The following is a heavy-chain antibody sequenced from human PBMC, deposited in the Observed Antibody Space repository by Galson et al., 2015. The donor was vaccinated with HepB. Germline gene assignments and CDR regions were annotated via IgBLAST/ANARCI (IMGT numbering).Heavy chain of an antibody. V-gene: IGHV2-70*11. Sequence: PALVKPTQTLTLPCTFSGFSLSTRGMCVSWIRQPPGKALEWLARIDWDDDKYYSTSLKTRLTIPKDTSKNQVVLTMTNMDPVDTATYYCARVPSGSYYWFDPWGQGTLVTVSS. D-gene: IGHD1-26*01. CDR1: GFSLSTRGMC. CDR2: IDWDDDK. CDR3: ARVPSGSYYWFDP. J-gene: IGHJ5*02.